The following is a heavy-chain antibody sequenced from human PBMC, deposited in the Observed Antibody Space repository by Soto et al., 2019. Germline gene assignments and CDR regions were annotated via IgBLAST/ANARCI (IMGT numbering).Heavy chain of an antibody. CDR2: IKHTGDA. CDR1: GDSIKTETW. V-gene: IGHV4-4*02. Sequence: SETLSLTCAVSGDSIKTETWWSWLRQLPGTGLEWIGEIKHTGDANANPALRSRVSMSVDRTKNQFFLNLRSVSAADTAVYFCGREGRLEWFESWGQGTLVTVSS. CDR3: GREGRLEWFES. J-gene: IGHJ5*01.